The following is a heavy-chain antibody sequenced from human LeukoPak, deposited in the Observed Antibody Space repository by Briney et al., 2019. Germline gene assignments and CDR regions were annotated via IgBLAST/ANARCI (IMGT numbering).Heavy chain of an antibody. Sequence: ASVKVSCKSSGYTFTTYGISWMRQAPGQSLEWMGWISPYNSNTKYAQKLQGRVTMTTDTSTSTAYMELRSLRSDDTAVYYCARTPALNYYDTSGYYHDYWGQGTLVTVSS. CDR2: ISPYNSNT. CDR1: GYTFTTYG. CDR3: ARTPALNYYDTSGYYHDY. D-gene: IGHD3-22*01. J-gene: IGHJ4*02. V-gene: IGHV1-18*01.